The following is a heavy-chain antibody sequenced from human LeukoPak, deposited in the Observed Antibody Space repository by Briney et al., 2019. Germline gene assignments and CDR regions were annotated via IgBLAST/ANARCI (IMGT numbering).Heavy chain of an antibody. CDR2: TYYRSKWYD. D-gene: IGHD3-10*01. Sequence: SQTLSLTCAISGDSVSSKNGAWNWVRQSPSRGLEWLGRTYYRSKWYDDYAESLKGRITISPDASKNQFSLKLDSVTAADTAVYYCARLQPHGSSDYWGQGALVTVSS. V-gene: IGHV6-1*01. J-gene: IGHJ4*02. CDR3: ARLQPHGSSDY. CDR1: GDSVSSKNGA.